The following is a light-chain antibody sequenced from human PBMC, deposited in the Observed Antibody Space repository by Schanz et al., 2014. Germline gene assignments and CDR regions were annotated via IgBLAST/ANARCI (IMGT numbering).Light chain of an antibody. CDR1: SSDVGGYNY. CDR2: DVS. Sequence: QSALTQPASVSGSPGQSITISCTGTSSDVGGYNYVSWYQQHPGKAPKLMIYDVSNRPSGVPDRFSGSKSGNTASLTVSGLQAEEGGDYSCSSYAGNNTAYVFGTGTKLTVL. CDR3: SSYAGNNTAYV. V-gene: IGLV2-8*01. J-gene: IGLJ1*01.